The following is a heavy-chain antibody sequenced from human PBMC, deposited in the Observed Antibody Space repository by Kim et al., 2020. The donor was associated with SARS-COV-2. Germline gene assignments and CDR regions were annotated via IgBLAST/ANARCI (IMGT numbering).Heavy chain of an antibody. D-gene: IGHD1-20*01. CDR3: ARSWVYIKAGSTRFDY. Sequence: SVESRYTISRDNSKNTLYLQMNSLRAEDTAVYYCARSWVYIKAGSTRFDYSGQGTLFTVSS. J-gene: IGHJ4*02. V-gene: IGHV3-23*01.